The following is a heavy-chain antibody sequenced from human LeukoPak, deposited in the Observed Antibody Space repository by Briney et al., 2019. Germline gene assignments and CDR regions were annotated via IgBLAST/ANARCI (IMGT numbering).Heavy chain of an antibody. J-gene: IGHJ4*02. Sequence: SVKVSCKASGGTFSSYAISWVRQAPGHGLEWMGGIIPIFGTANYAQKFQGRVTITADESTSTAYMELSSLRSEDTAVYYCARLVDSSGYTDFDYWGQGTLVTVSS. D-gene: IGHD3-22*01. CDR2: IIPIFGTA. V-gene: IGHV1-69*13. CDR1: GGTFSSYA. CDR3: ARLVDSSGYTDFDY.